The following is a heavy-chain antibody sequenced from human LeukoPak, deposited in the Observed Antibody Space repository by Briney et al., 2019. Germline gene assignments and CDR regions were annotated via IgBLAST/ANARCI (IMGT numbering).Heavy chain of an antibody. J-gene: IGHJ2*01. CDR1: GFTFSSYS. CDR2: ISSSSSTI. CDR3: ARGPYYCDSSGPDWYIDV. D-gene: IGHD3-22*01. Sequence: AGGSLRLSCAASGFTFSSYSMNWVRQAPGKGLEWVSYISSSSSTIYYADSVKGRFTISRDNAKNSLYLQMNSVRAEATAVYYCARGPYYCDSSGPDWYIDVWGRGTLVTVSS. V-gene: IGHV3-48*01.